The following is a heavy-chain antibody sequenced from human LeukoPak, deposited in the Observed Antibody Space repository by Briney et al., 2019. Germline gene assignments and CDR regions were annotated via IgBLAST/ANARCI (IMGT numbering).Heavy chain of an antibody. Sequence: PGRSLRLSCAASGFTFSSYAMHWVRQAPGKGLEWVAVISYDGSNKYYADSVKGRFTISRDNSKNTLYLQMNSLRAEDTAVYYCAKELYIAAAIDYWGQGTLVTVSS. CDR3: AKELYIAAAIDY. J-gene: IGHJ4*02. CDR1: GFTFSSYA. V-gene: IGHV3-30-3*01. D-gene: IGHD6-13*01. CDR2: ISYDGSNK.